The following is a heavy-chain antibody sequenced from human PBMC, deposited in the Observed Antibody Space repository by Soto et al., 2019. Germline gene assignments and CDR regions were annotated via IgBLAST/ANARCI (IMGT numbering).Heavy chain of an antibody. V-gene: IGHV1-69*13. J-gene: IGHJ5*02. D-gene: IGHD1-1*01. CDR2: IIPIFGTA. CDR1: GGTFSSYA. Sequence: ASVKVSCKASGGTFSSYAISWVRQAPGQGLEWMGGIIPIFGTANYAQKFQGRVTITADESTSTAYMELSSLRSEDTAVYYCASLWRNWFDPWGQGTLVTVSS. CDR3: ASLWRNWFDP.